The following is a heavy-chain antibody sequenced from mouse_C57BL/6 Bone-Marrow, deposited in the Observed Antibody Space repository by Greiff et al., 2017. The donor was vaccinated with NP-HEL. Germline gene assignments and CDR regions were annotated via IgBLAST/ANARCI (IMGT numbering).Heavy chain of an antibody. CDR2: IWRGGST. J-gene: IGHJ3*01. CDR3: AKNYDYDVGAWFAY. CDR1: GFSLTSYG. V-gene: IGHV2-5*01. D-gene: IGHD2-4*01. Sequence: QVQLQQSGPGLVQPSQSLSITCTVSGFSLTSYGVHWVRQSPGKGLEWLGVIWRGGSTDYNASFISILSITKDNSKSQVFFKMNSLQADDTAIYYCAKNYDYDVGAWFAYWGQGTLVTVSA.